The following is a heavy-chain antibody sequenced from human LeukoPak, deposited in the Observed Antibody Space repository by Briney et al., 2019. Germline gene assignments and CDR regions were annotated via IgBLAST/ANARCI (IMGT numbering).Heavy chain of an antibody. CDR1: GYTFTGYY. J-gene: IGHJ4*02. CDR3: ARVGSGSYYGYFDY. D-gene: IGHD1-26*01. CDR2: INPNSGGT. V-gene: IGHV1-2*02. Sequence: ASVKVSCKASGYTFTGYYMHWVRQAPGQGLEWMGWINPNSGGTNYAQKFQGRVTMTRDTSISTAYMELRSLRSDDTAVYYCARVGSGSYYGYFDYWGQGTLVTVSS.